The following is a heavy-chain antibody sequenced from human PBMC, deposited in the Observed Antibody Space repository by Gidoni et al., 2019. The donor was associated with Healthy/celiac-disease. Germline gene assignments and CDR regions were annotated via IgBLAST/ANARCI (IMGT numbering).Heavy chain of an antibody. CDR3: ARVSGCSSTSCYTPNNRLEPIYYFDY. J-gene: IGHJ4*02. CDR2: IIPIFGTA. Sequence: QVQLVQSGAEVKKPGSSVKVSCKASGGTFSSYAISWVRQAPGQGLEWMGGIIPIFGTANYAQKFQGRVTITADESTSTAYMELSSLRSEDTAVYYCARVSGCSSTSCYTPNNRLEPIYYFDYWGQGTLVTVSS. V-gene: IGHV1-69*01. CDR1: GGTFSSYA. D-gene: IGHD2-2*02.